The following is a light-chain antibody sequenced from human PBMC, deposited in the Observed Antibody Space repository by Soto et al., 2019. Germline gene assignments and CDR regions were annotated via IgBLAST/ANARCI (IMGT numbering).Light chain of an antibody. CDR3: QQYNDWPPRIT. J-gene: IGKJ5*01. Sequence: EIVMTQSPVTLSVSPGERATLSCRASQSVSSNLAWYQQKPGQAPRLLIYGASTRATGIPARFSGSGSGTEFTLTISSLQSEDFAVYYCQQYNDWPPRITFGQGTRLE. CDR1: QSVSSN. CDR2: GAS. V-gene: IGKV3-15*01.